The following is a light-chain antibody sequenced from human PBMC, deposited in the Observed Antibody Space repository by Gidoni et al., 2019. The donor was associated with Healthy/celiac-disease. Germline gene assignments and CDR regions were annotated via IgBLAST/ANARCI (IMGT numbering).Light chain of an antibody. J-gene: IGLJ2*01. V-gene: IGLV3-19*01. Sequence: SSELTQDPAVSVALGQTVRITCQGDSLRSYYASWYQQKPGQAPVLVIYGKNNRPSGIPDRFSGSSEENTASLTITGAQAEEEADYYCNSRDSSGNHLVFGGGTKLTVL. CDR1: SLRSYY. CDR3: NSRDSSGNHLV. CDR2: GKN.